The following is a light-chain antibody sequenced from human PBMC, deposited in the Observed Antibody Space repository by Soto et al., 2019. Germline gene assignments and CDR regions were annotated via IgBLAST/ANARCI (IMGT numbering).Light chain of an antibody. CDR2: GAS. J-gene: IGKJ1*01. CDR3: QQYGTWWT. Sequence: EIVMTQSPATLSVSPGERATLSCRVSQSVSSNLAWYQQKPGQAPRLLIYGASTRATGIPARFSGSGSGTEFTLTISSLQSEDFAVYYCQQYGTWWTFGQGTKVEIK. V-gene: IGKV3-15*01. CDR1: QSVSSN.